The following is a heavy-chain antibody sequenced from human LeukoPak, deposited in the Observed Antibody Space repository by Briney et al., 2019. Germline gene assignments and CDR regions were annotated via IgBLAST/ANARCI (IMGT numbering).Heavy chain of an antibody. J-gene: IGHJ1*01. CDR2: IYYSGST. Sequence: PSETLSLTCTVSGGSISSGDYYWSWIRQPPGKGLEWIGYIYYSGSTYYNPSLKSRVTISVDTSKNQFSLKLSSVTAADTAVYYCTSLVVITLSAEYFQHWGQGTLVTVSS. CDR1: GGSISSGDYY. CDR3: TSLVVITLSAEYFQH. D-gene: IGHD3-22*01. V-gene: IGHV4-30-4*08.